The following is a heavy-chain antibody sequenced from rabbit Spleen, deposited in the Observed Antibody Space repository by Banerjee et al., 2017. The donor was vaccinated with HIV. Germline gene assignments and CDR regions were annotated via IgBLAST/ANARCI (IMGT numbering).Heavy chain of an antibody. CDR3: ARDTGSSFSSYGMDL. CDR2: IAGGSSGIT. CDR1: GFSFSSSYY. Sequence: QEQLVEFAGGLAQPEGSLTLTFTASGFSFSSSYYMCWFRQAPGKGLEWIACIAGGSSGITYYASWAKGRFTISKTSSTTVTLQMTSLTAADTATYFCARDTGSSFSSYGMDLWGPGTLVTVS. J-gene: IGHJ6*01. D-gene: IGHD8-1*01. V-gene: IGHV1S45*01.